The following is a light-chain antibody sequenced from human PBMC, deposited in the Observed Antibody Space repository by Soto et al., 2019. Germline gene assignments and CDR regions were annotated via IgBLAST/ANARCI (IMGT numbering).Light chain of an antibody. Sequence: EIVMTQSPATLSVSPGERATLSCRASQSVSSNLAWYQQKPGRAPRLLIYGASTRATVIPARCSGSGSGTEFTLTISSLQSEDFAVYYCQQYNNWPRTFGQGTKVDIK. CDR3: QQYNNWPRT. CDR2: GAS. CDR1: QSVSSN. V-gene: IGKV3-15*01. J-gene: IGKJ1*01.